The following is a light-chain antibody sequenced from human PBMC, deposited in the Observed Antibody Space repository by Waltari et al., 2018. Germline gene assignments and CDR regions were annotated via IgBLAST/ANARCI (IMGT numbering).Light chain of an antibody. J-gene: IGLJ3*02. CDR2: EVS. V-gene: IGLV2-23*02. Sequence: QSALTQPASVSGSPGQSIPISCTEASSRVGTFNLVSWYQQHPGKAPNVILYEVSKRPSGVSNRFSGSKAGNTASLTISGLQPEDEADYFCSSYTGSVTPRPFGGGTKLTVL. CDR3: SSYTGSVTPRP. CDR1: SSRVGTFNL.